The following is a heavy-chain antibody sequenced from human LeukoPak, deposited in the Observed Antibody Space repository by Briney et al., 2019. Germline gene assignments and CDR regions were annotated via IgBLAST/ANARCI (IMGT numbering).Heavy chain of an antibody. J-gene: IGHJ4*02. Sequence: GGSLRLSCAASGFIFDDYSMHWVRQAPGKGLEWVSLISWDGGSTYYADSVKGRFTISRDNNKNSLYLQMNSLRTEDTALYYCAKDMSRTYYDYFDYWGRGTLVTVSS. CDR1: GFIFDDYS. D-gene: IGHD3-10*01. CDR3: AKDMSRTYYDYFDY. V-gene: IGHV3-43*01. CDR2: ISWDGGST.